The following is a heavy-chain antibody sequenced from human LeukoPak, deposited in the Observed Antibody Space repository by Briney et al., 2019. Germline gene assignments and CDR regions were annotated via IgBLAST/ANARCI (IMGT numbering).Heavy chain of an antibody. V-gene: IGHV4-59*08. CDR3: ARLSFLKLWSDY. CDR1: GGSISSYY. D-gene: IGHD5-18*01. Sequence: SETLSLTCTVSGGSISSYYWSWIRQPPGKGLEWIGYIYYSGSTYYNPSLKSRVTISVDTSKNQFSLKLSSVTAADTAVYYCARLSFLKLWSDYWGQGTLVTVSS. CDR2: IYYSGST. J-gene: IGHJ4*02.